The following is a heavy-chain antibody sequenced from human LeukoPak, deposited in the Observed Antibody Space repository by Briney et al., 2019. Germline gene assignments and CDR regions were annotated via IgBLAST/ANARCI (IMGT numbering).Heavy chain of an antibody. Sequence: ASVKVSCKASGYTFTSYAISWVRQAPGQGLEWMGWINPNSGATNYARNFQGRVTMARDTSVSTVYMDLSSLRSDDTAVYYCAREKEVAFITNILDYWGQGTLVTVSS. CDR1: GYTFTSYA. CDR2: INPNSGAT. D-gene: IGHD3-3*01. V-gene: IGHV1-2*02. J-gene: IGHJ4*02. CDR3: AREKEVAFITNILDY.